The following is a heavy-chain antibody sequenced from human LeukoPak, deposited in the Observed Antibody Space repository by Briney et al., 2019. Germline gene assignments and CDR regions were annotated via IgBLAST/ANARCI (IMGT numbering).Heavy chain of an antibody. V-gene: IGHV4-4*07. Sequence: KTSETLSLTCTVSGGSISSYYWSWIRQPPGKGLEWIGRIYTSGSTNYNPSLKSRVTMSVDTSKNQFSLRLSSVTAADTAVYYCATHGHSYGYDTSFDYWGQGTLVTVSS. CDR2: IYTSGST. CDR1: GGSISSYY. CDR3: ATHGHSYGYDTSFDY. J-gene: IGHJ4*02. D-gene: IGHD5-18*01.